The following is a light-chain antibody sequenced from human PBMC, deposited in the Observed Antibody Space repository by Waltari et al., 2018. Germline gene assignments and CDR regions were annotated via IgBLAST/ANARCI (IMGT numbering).Light chain of an antibody. Sequence: QSVVSQPPSASGTPGQRVTISCSGSNSNIGSNTVNWYQHLPGTAPRLLIYSNDQRPSGVPDRLSGSKAGTSASLAISGLQSEDEADYYCATWDDRLTGVLFGGGTELTVL. V-gene: IGLV1-44*01. CDR3: ATWDDRLTGVL. CDR2: SND. CDR1: NSNIGSNT. J-gene: IGLJ2*01.